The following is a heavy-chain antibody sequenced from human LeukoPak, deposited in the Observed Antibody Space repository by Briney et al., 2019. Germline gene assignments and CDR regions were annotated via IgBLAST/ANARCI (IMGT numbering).Heavy chain of an antibody. CDR2: IYTSGST. CDR3: ARGGSSSWYQYYFDY. Sequence: SETLSLTCTVSGGSISSGSYYWSWIRQPAGKGLEWIGRIYTSGSTNYNPSLKSRVTISVDTSKNQFSLKLSSVTAADTAVYYCARGGSSSWYQYYFDYWGQGTLVTVSS. CDR1: GGSISSGSYY. J-gene: IGHJ4*02. V-gene: IGHV4-61*02. D-gene: IGHD6-13*01.